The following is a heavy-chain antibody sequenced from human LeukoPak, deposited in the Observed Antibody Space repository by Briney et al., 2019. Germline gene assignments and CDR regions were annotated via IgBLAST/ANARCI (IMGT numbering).Heavy chain of an antibody. Sequence: SVKVSCKTSGGTFSSYAISWVRQAPGHGLEWIGGIIPIFDTGVYAQKFQDRVTISTDESTSTVYMELSSLRSEDTAVYDSSGYQGALDIWGQGTMVTVSS. CDR2: IIPIFDTG. CDR1: GGTFSSYA. CDR3: SGYQGALDI. D-gene: IGHD3-22*01. V-gene: IGHV1-69*05. J-gene: IGHJ3*02.